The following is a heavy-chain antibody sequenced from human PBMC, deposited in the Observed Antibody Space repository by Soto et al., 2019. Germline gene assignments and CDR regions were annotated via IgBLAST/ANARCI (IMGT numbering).Heavy chain of an antibody. Sequence: GGSLRLSCAPSGLIFSNAWINWVRQAPGKGLEWVGRVKSKTDGGTTDFAAPVKGRFAISRDDSKNMVYLEMNSLKTEDTAIYYCTTDSYMTNIIVRFDYWGHGTLVTVSS. CDR1: GLIFSNAW. J-gene: IGHJ4*01. CDR2: VKSKTDGGTT. CDR3: TTDSYMTNIIVRFDY. V-gene: IGHV3-15*07. D-gene: IGHD4-17*01.